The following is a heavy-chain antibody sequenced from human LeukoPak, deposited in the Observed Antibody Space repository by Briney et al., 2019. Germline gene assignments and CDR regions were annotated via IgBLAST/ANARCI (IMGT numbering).Heavy chain of an antibody. CDR3: TRTSIRGYSYGSDS. CDR2: ISSNSNTI. J-gene: IGHJ4*02. Sequence: GGSLRLSCTASGFSLTDYYMSRIRQAPGKGLEWVSYISSNSNTIRYADSVRGRFTISRDNSRDSVFLQMNDLRVEDTAVYYCTRTSIRGYSYGSDSWGQGTRVTVSS. V-gene: IGHV3-11*04. CDR1: GFSLTDYY. D-gene: IGHD5-18*01.